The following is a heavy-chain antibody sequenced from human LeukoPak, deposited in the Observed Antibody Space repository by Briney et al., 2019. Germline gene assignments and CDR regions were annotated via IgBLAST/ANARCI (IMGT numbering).Heavy chain of an antibody. V-gene: IGHV3-23*01. Sequence: GGSLRLSCAASGFTFTSYSMNWVRQAPGKGLEWVSTISGGGGSTYYADPVKGRFTISRDNSKNTLYLQVNSLRAEDTAVYYCAKGGKWDVTPFDYWGQGTLVTVSS. D-gene: IGHD1-26*01. CDR2: ISGGGGST. J-gene: IGHJ4*02. CDR3: AKGGKWDVTPFDY. CDR1: GFTFTSYS.